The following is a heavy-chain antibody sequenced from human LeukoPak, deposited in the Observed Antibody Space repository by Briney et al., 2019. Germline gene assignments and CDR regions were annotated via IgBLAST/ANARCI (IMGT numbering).Heavy chain of an antibody. CDR2: IYYSGST. D-gene: IGHD5-24*01. Sequence: SETLSLTCTVSGDSINSYYWSWIRQPPGKGLEWIGYIYYSGSTNYNPSLKSRVTTSVDTSKNQFSLKLRSVTAADTAVYYCASPMAWAHNRRDSDYWGLGTLVTVSS. CDR3: ASPMAWAHNRRDSDY. V-gene: IGHV4-59*12. J-gene: IGHJ4*02. CDR1: GDSINSYY.